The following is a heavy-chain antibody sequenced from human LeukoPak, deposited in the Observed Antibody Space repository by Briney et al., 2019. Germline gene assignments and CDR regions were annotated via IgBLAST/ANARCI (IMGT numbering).Heavy chain of an antibody. CDR1: GFTFSSYE. Sequence: GGSLRLSCAASGFTFSSYEMNWVRQAPGKGLEWVSYISSSGSTIYYADSVKGRFTISRDNAKNSLYLQMNSLRAEDTAVYYCAVATVKDYFDYWGQGTLVTVSS. CDR3: AVATVKDYFDY. D-gene: IGHD5-24*01. CDR2: ISSSGSTI. V-gene: IGHV3-48*03. J-gene: IGHJ4*02.